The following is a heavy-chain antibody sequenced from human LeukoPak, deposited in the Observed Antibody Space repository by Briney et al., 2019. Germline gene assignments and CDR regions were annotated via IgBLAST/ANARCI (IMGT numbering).Heavy chain of an antibody. D-gene: IGHD3-10*01. V-gene: IGHV4-4*07. CDR1: GGSISSYY. Sequence: SETLSLTCTVSGGSISSYYWSWIRQPAGKGMEWIGRIYTSGSTNYNPSLKSRVTMSVDTSKNQSSRKLSSVTAADTAVYYCARGGSKEFGDGMDVWGQGTTVTVSS. CDR2: IYTSGST. J-gene: IGHJ6*02. CDR3: ARGGSKEFGDGMDV.